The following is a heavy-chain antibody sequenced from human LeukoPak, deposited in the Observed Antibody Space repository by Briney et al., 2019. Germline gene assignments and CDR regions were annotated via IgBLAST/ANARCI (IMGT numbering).Heavy chain of an antibody. D-gene: IGHD3-3*01. Sequence: SDTLSLTCAVYGGSFSGYYWSWIRQPPGKGLEWIGEINHSGSTNYNPSLKSRVTISGDTSKNQFSLKLNSVTAADTAVYYCARRDFWSGYYNYWGQGTLVTVSS. V-gene: IGHV4-34*01. CDR3: ARRDFWSGYYNY. CDR1: GGSFSGYY. J-gene: IGHJ4*02. CDR2: INHSGST.